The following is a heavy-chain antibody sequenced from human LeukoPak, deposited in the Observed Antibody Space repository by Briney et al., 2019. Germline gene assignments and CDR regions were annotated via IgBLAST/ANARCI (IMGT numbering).Heavy chain of an antibody. CDR2: LSGSGGNT. Sequence: GGSLRLSCAASGFTFSNYAMAWVRQAPGKGLEWVSGLSGSGGNTFYAVSVKGRLTISRHNPKNTLYLQMNSLRAEDTAVYYCATEKGDSPDYWGQGTLVTVSS. CDR3: ATEKGDSPDY. J-gene: IGHJ4*02. D-gene: IGHD3-16*01. CDR1: GFTFSNYA. V-gene: IGHV3-23*01.